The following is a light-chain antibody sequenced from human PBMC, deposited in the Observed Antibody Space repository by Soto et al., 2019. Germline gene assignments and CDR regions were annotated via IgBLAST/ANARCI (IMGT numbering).Light chain of an antibody. V-gene: IGLV1-40*01. Sequence: QSVLTQPPSVSGAPGQRVTISCTGSSSNIGAGYDVHWYQQLPGTAPKLLIYGNSNRPSGVPDRFSGSKSGTSASLAITGLQAEDEADYYSQPYDSSMSGYVVFGGGTKVTVL. CDR1: SSNIGAGYD. J-gene: IGLJ2*01. CDR3: QPYDSSMSGYVV. CDR2: GNS.